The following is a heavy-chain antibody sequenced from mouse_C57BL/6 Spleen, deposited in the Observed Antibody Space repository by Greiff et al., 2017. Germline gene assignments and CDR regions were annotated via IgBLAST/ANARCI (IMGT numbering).Heavy chain of an antibody. J-gene: IGHJ3*01. D-gene: IGHD2-4*01. CDR2: INPSSGNT. V-gene: IGHV1-4*01. Sequence: QVQLQQSGADLARPGASVKMSCTASGFTFTSYTMHWVKQRPGQGLEWIGYINPSSGNTKYKQQFKGKDTFTADNASSTAYMQLSSLTSEDTAIYYCARETDDYDAFAYWGQGTLVTVSA. CDR3: ARETDDYDAFAY. CDR1: GFTFTSYT.